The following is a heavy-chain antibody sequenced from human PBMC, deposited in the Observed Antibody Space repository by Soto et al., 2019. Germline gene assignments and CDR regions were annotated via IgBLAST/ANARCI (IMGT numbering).Heavy chain of an antibody. CDR1: GFTFSSYD. CDR3: ARAIDYDILTGSPAPPDY. J-gene: IGHJ4*02. D-gene: IGHD3-9*01. Sequence: EVQLVESGGGLVQPGGSLRLSCAASGFTFSSYDMHWVRQATGKGLEWVSAIGTAGDTYYPGSVKGRFTISRENAKNSLYLQMNSLRAGDTAVYYCARAIDYDILTGSPAPPDYWGQGTLVTVSS. V-gene: IGHV3-13*04. CDR2: IGTAGDT.